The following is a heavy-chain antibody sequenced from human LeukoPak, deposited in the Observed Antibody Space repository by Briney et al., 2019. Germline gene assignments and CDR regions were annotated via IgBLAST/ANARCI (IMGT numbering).Heavy chain of an antibody. CDR1: GGSISSSSYY. J-gene: IGHJ4*02. V-gene: IGHV4-39*01. CDR2: IYYSGST. D-gene: IGHD3-9*01. CDR3: ARLRYFDWLVDY. Sequence: KTSETLFLTCTVSGGSISSSSYYWGWIRQPPGKGLEWIGSIYYSGSTYYNPSLKSRVTISVDTSKNQFSLKLSSVTAADTAVYYCARLRYFDWLVDYWGQGTLVTVSS.